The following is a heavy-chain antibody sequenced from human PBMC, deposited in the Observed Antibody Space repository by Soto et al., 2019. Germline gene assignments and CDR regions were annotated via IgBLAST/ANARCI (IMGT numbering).Heavy chain of an antibody. Sequence: QVKLQESGPGLVKPSETLSLTCTVSGDSVRSYFWNWMRQPPGKGLEWIGYISSRGNSNNNPALESRVSIAVDTSKNQHSLKLTSVTAADTAVYYCARDVRGSYYTMDVWGQGTTVTVSS. V-gene: IGHV4-59*02. D-gene: IGHD3-22*01. CDR3: ARDVRGSYYTMDV. CDR2: ISSRGNS. CDR1: GDSVRSYF. J-gene: IGHJ6*02.